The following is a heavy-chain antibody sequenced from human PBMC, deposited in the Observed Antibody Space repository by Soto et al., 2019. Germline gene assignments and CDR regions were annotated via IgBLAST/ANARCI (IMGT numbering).Heavy chain of an antibody. J-gene: IGHJ5*02. D-gene: IGHD2-21*02. CDR2: IHRAGST. V-gene: IGHV3-66*01. Sequence: EVQLVESGGGLVQPGGSLRLSCAASGFTVNNNYMTWVRQAPGTGLEWVSLIHRAGSTYYADSVKGRFTISRDISKNILYLQMNTLRPDDTAVYYCARVDGGNSAWGQGTLVTVS. CDR1: GFTVNNNY. CDR3: ARVDGGNSA.